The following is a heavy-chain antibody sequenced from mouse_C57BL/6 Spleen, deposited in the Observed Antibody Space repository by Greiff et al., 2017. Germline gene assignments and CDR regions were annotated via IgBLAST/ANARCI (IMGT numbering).Heavy chain of an antibody. CDR2: FYPGSGSI. Sequence: VQLQESGAELVKPGASVKLSCKASGYTFTEYTIHWVKQRSGQGLEWIGWFYPGSGSIKYNEKFKDKATLTADKSSSTVYMELSRLTSEDSAVYFWARHDGYDGYPLYDAMDYWGQGTSVTVSS. D-gene: IGHD2-3*01. V-gene: IGHV1-62-2*01. J-gene: IGHJ4*01. CDR1: GYTFTEYT. CDR3: ARHDGYDGYPLYDAMDY.